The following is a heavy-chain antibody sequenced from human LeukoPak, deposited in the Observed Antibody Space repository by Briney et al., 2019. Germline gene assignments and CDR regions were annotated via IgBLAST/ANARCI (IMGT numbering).Heavy chain of an antibody. V-gene: IGHV3-15*01. CDR2: IKSKTDGGTT. Sequence: GGSLRLSCAASGFTFSNAWMSWVRQAPGKGLEWVGRIKSKTDGGTTDYAAPVEGRFTISRDDSKNTLYLQMNSLKTEDTAVYYCTTDPVVIDPPRVDYWGQGTLVTVSS. CDR1: GFTFSNAW. CDR3: TTDPVVIDPPRVDY. D-gene: IGHD3-22*01. J-gene: IGHJ4*02.